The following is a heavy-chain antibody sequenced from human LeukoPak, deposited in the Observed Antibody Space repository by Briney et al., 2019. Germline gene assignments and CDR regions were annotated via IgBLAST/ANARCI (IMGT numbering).Heavy chain of an antibody. J-gene: IGHJ5*02. CDR1: GYTFTSYG. V-gene: IGHV1-18*01. CDR2: ISAYNGNT. D-gene: IGHD4-23*01. Sequence: AASVRVSCKASGYTFTSYGIRWVRQAPGQGLEWMGWISAYNGNTNYAQKLQGRVTMTTDTSTSTAYMELRSLRSGDTAVYYCARDRYGGNWFDPWGQGTLVTVSS. CDR3: ARDRYGGNWFDP.